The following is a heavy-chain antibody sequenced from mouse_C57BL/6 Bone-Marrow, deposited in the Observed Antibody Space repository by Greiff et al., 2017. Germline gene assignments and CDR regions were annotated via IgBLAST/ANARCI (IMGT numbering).Heavy chain of an antibody. CDR1: GFTFSDYG. J-gene: IGHJ2*01. V-gene: IGHV5-17*01. D-gene: IGHD1-1*01. Sequence: EVQLVEPGGGLVKPGGSLKLSCAASGFTFSDYGMHWVRQAPEQGLEWVAYISSGSSTIYYADKVKGRFTISRDNAKNTLYLQLTSLRSEDTAMYYCARDYYGSSSYFDYWGQGTTLTVAS. CDR3: ARDYYGSSSYFDY. CDR2: ISSGSSTI.